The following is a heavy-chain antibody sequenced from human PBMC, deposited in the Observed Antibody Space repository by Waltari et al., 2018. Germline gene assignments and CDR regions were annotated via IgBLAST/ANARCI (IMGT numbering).Heavy chain of an antibody. D-gene: IGHD6-13*01. CDR2: ISSSSSTI. CDR3: ARDPGYTSSWYYFDL. CDR1: GFTFSSYT. V-gene: IGHV3-48*02. J-gene: IGHJ4*02. Sequence: EVQLVESGGGLVQPGGSLRLSCAASGFTFSSYTINWVRQAQGKGLEWLSYISSSSSTIYYADSVKGRFTISRDNAKNSLHLQMNSLRDEDTAVYYCARDPGYTSSWYYFDLWGQGTLVSVSS.